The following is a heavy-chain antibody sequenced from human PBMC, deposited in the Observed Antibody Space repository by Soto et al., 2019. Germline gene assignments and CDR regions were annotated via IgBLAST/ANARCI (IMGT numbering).Heavy chain of an antibody. CDR3: ARDDIPGIAVAIYGMDV. Sequence: GGSLRLSCAASGFTFSSYGMHWVRQAPGKGLDWVAVIWYDESNIYYADSVKGRFTISRDNSKNTLFLQMNSLRAEDTAVYYCARDDIPGIAVAIYGMDVWGQGTTVTVSS. V-gene: IGHV3-33*01. CDR2: IWYDESNI. J-gene: IGHJ6*02. CDR1: GFTFSSYG. D-gene: IGHD6-19*01.